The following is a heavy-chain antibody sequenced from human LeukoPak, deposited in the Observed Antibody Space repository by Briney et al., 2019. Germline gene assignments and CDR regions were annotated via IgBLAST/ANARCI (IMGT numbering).Heavy chain of an antibody. J-gene: IGHJ4*02. D-gene: IGHD6-19*01. CDR1: GFTFSSYS. Sequence: PGGSLRLSCAASGFTFSSYSMNWVRQAPGKGLEWVSSISSSSSYIYYADSVKGRFTISRDNAKNSLYLQMNSLRAEDMALYYCAKEATVVAGLDYWGQGTLVTVSS. CDR3: AKEATVVAGLDY. V-gene: IGHV3-21*04. CDR2: ISSSSSYI.